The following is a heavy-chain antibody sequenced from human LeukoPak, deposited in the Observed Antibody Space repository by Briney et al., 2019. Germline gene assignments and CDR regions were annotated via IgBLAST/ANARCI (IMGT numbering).Heavy chain of an antibody. CDR3: ARAKPKNMVRGLIMRRESRYYFDY. CDR1: GYTFTSYY. Sequence: ASVKVSCKASGYTFTSYYMHWVRQAPGEGLEWMGIINPSGGSTTYAQKFQGRVTMTRDMSTSTVYMDLSSLRSEDTAVYYCARAKPKNMVRGLIMRRESRYYFDYWGQGTLVTVSS. D-gene: IGHD3-10*01. V-gene: IGHV1-46*01. CDR2: INPSGGST. J-gene: IGHJ4*02.